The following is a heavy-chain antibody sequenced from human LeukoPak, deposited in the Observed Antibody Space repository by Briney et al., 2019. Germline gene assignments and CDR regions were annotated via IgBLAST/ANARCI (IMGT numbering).Heavy chain of an antibody. Sequence: GGSLRLSCAASGFSFSSSAMHWVRQAPGNGLEYVSAITNNGGYTYYANSVKGRFTISRDNSKNTLYLQMGSLRTEDTAVYDCAGASPDGFYDYWGQGTLVTVSS. CDR2: ITNNGGYT. V-gene: IGHV3-64*01. CDR1: GFSFSSSA. CDR3: AGASPDGFYDY. D-gene: IGHD3-22*01. J-gene: IGHJ4*02.